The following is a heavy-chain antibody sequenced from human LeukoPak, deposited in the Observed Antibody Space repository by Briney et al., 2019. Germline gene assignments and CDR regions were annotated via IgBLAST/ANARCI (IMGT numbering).Heavy chain of an antibody. V-gene: IGHV3-30*01. CDR3: ARGRVIAAAGHERYYYYGMDV. J-gene: IGHJ6*02. CDR2: NK. D-gene: IGHD6-13*01. Sequence: NKYYADSVKGRFTISRDNSKNTLYLQMNSLRAEDTAVYYCARGRVIAAAGHERYYYYGMDVWGQGTTVTVSS.